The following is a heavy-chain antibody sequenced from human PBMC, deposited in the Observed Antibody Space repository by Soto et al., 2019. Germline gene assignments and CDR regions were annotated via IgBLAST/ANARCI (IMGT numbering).Heavy chain of an antibody. CDR3: ARVLLRRWLQREFDY. CDR1: GFTFSSYS. V-gene: IGHV3-21*01. Sequence: EVQLVESGGGLVQPGWSLRLSCAASGFTFSSYSMNWVRQAPGKGLEWVSSISSSSSYIYYADSVKGRFTISRDNAKNALYLQMNSLRAEDTAVYYCARVLLRRWLQREFDYWGQGTLVTVSS. CDR2: ISSSSSYI. D-gene: IGHD5-12*01. J-gene: IGHJ4*02.